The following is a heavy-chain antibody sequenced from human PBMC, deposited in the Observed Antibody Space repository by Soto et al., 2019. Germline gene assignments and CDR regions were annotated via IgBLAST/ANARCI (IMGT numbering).Heavy chain of an antibody. Sequence: QVQLVQSGTEVKKPGASVKVSCKTSGYTFTNYGISWVRQAPGQGLEWMGWISAYNDDTKYAQKLQGRVTMTTDPSKSTAYMELRSLRSDDTAIYYCARDGFYAGSGRYSYAYSPPRYYAMDVW. CDR2: ISAYNDDT. CDR3: ARDGFYAGSGRYSYAYSPPRYYAMDV. CDR1: GYTFTNYG. V-gene: IGHV1-18*01. J-gene: IGHJ6*01. D-gene: IGHD5-18*01.